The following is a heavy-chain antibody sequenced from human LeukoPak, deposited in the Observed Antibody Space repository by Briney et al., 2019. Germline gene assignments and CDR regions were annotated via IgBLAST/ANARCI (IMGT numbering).Heavy chain of an antibody. CDR2: VFYSGPT. D-gene: IGHD1-26*01. Sequence: LETLSLTCTVSGDSVDSYYWSWIRQPPGEGLQWIGYVFYSGPTNYDASLKSRVAISVDRSKNQFSLKLTSVSAADTAVYYCAGRSARYFDSWGQGTPVTVSS. CDR1: GDSVDSYY. CDR3: AGRSARYFDS. V-gene: IGHV4-59*02. J-gene: IGHJ4*02.